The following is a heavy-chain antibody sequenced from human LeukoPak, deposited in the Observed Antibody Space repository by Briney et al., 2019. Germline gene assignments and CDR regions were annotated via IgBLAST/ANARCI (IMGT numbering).Heavy chain of an antibody. J-gene: IGHJ4*02. V-gene: IGHV3-11*04. CDR1: GFTFSDYY. D-gene: IGHD5-18*01. CDR3: ASRSIQLWTIDY. CDR2: ISSSGSTI. Sequence: PGGSLRLSCAASGFTFSDYYMSWLRQAPGKGLEWVSYISSSGSTIYYADSVKGRFTISRDNAENSLYLQMNSLRAEDTAVYYCASRSIQLWTIDYWGQGTLVTVSS.